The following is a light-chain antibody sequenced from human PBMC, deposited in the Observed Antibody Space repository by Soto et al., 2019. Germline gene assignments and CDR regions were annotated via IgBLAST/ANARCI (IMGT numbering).Light chain of an antibody. CDR3: QQYDNLPPYT. J-gene: IGKJ2*01. CDR1: QDISNY. CDR2: DAS. V-gene: IGKV1-33*01. Sequence: DIPMTQSPSSLSASVGDRVTITCQASQDISNYLNWYQQKPGKAPKLLIYDASNLETGVPSRFSGSGSGKDFTITISSLQPEDIATYYCQQYDNLPPYTFGQGTKLEIK.